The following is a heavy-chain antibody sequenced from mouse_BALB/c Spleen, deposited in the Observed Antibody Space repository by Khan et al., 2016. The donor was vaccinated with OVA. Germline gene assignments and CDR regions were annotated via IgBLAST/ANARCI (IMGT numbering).Heavy chain of an antibody. J-gene: IGHJ4*01. V-gene: IGHV1-9*01. Sequence: QIQLVQSGAELMKPGASVKISCKATGYTVSSYWIEWIKQRPGHGLEWIGEILPGSGSSKYNEKFKGKATFTEDTSSNTAYMQLSSLTSEDSAVYYCARRVTGGAMDFWGQGTSVTVSS. CDR3: ARRVTGGAMDF. CDR1: GYTVSSYW. CDR2: ILPGSGSS.